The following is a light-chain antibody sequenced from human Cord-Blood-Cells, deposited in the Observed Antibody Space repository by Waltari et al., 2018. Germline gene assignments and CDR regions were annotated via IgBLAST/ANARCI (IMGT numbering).Light chain of an antibody. J-gene: IGLJ3*02. CDR2: RNN. CDR1: SSNIGSNY. CDR3: AAWDDSLSGWV. V-gene: IGLV1-47*01. Sequence: QSVLTQPPSASGTPGQRVTISCSGSSSNIGSNYVYWYQQLPGTAPKLLIYRNNQRPSGVPDRFSGSKSGTSSSVAISGLRSEDEADYYCAAWDDSLSGWVVGGGTKLTVL.